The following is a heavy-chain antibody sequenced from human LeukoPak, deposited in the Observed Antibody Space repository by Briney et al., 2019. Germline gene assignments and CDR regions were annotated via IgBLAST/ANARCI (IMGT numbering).Heavy chain of an antibody. Sequence: SQTLSLTCAVYGASFSGYYWSWIRQPPGKGLEWIGEINHSGSTNYNPSLKSRVTISVDTSKNQFSLKLSSVTAADTPVYYCARGGRASRYGSGSYSPQRFDPWGQGTLVTVSS. D-gene: IGHD3-10*01. CDR3: ARGGRASRYGSGSYSPQRFDP. J-gene: IGHJ5*02. V-gene: IGHV4-34*01. CDR1: GASFSGYY. CDR2: INHSGST.